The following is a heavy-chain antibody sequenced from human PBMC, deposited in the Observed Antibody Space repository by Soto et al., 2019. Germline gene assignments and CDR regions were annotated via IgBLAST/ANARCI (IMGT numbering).Heavy chain of an antibody. CDR1: GFTFSASS. V-gene: IGHV3-48*02. D-gene: IGHD7-27*01. CDR3: AKNLELPGVFYN. J-gene: IGHJ4*02. Sequence: PGGSLRLSCAASGFTFSASSMNWVRQAPGKELEWVAYISNTGKTIYYSDSVEGRFTISRDNAQNSLYLQIDSLRDEDTALYYCAKNLELPGVFYNWGQGTQVTVSS. CDR2: ISNTGKTI.